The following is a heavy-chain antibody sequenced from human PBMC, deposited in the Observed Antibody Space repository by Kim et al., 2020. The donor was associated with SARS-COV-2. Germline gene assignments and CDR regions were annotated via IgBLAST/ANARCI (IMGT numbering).Heavy chain of an antibody. Sequence: SETLSLTCTVSSDSFSAYYWSWIRQIPGKGLEWIGYIFYSGSTNYNPSLKSRATISWDTSRNQFSLYLTSVTQADTAVYYCARSEGRASWHQFDYWGQGVLVTVSS. CDR2: IFYSGST. CDR1: SDSFSAYY. J-gene: IGHJ4*02. V-gene: IGHV4-59*01. CDR3: ARSEGRASWHQFDY.